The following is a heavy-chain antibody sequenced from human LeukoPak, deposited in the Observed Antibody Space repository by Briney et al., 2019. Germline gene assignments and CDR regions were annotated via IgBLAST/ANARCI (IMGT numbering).Heavy chain of an antibody. V-gene: IGHV3-23*01. CDR2: ISGTGGTT. Sequence: GGSLRLSCAASGFTFSNYGMNWVRQAPGKGLEWVSRISGTGGTTFYADSVKGRFTISRDNSKNTLYLQMNSLRAEDTAVYYCARDLGVRDAFDIWGQGTMVTVSS. D-gene: IGHD3-16*01. CDR3: ARDLGVRDAFDI. CDR1: GFTFSNYG. J-gene: IGHJ3*02.